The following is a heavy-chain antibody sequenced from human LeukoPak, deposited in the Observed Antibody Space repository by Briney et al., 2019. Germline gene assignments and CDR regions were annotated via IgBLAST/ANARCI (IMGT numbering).Heavy chain of an antibody. CDR1: GGSISSSSYY. CDR2: MYYSGST. J-gene: IGHJ4*02. D-gene: IGHD5-24*01. CDR3: ARRTGRWLRRYYFDY. V-gene: IGHV4-39*07. Sequence: SETLSLTCTVSGGSISSSSYYWGWIRQPPGKGLEWIGTMYYSGSTFYNPTLKSRVAMSLDTSKNQFSLKMSSVTAADTAVYYCARRTGRWLRRYYFDYWGQGTLVTVSS.